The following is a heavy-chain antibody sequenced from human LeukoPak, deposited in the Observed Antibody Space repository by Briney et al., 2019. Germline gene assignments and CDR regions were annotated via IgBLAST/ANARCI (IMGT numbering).Heavy chain of an antibody. CDR3: ARDEGVSFDY. Sequence: GGSLRLSCAASGFTFRAYNMNWVRQAPGEGLERVSSISSSSNYICYADSLKGRFTISRDNAKNSLYLQMNSLRAEDTAVYYCARDEGVSFDYWGPGTLVTVSS. V-gene: IGHV3-21*01. CDR1: GFTFRAYN. J-gene: IGHJ4*02. CDR2: ISSSSNYI.